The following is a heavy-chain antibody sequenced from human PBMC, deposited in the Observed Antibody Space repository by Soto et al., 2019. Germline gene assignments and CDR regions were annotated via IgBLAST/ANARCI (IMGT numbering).Heavy chain of an antibody. D-gene: IGHD3-22*01. CDR3: AKDLTMIVVVNFDY. CDR2: ISYDGSNK. J-gene: IGHJ4*02. V-gene: IGHV3-30*18. Sequence: GGSLRLSCAASGFTFSSYGMHWVRQAPGKGLEWVAVISYDGSNKYYADSMKGRFTISRDNSKNTLYLQMNSLRAEDTAVYYCAKDLTMIVVVNFDYWGQGTLVTVS. CDR1: GFTFSSYG.